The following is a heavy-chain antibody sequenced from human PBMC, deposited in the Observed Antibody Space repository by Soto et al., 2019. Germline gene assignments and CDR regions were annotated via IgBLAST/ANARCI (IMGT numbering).Heavy chain of an antibody. CDR2: ITVNGIT. D-gene: IGHD1-7*01. J-gene: IGHJ1*01. CDR1: GAYVSEFS. Sequence: QVQQLESGPGLVKPWDTLSLTCTVSGAYVSEFSWSWIRQPAGKGLEWIGRITVNGITQYTPSFRSRVTMTMDTARNQFSMNLQSATAADTALYYGARESGENWTYEAHWGQGTLVTVSS. V-gene: IGHV4-4*07. CDR3: ARESGENWTYEAH.